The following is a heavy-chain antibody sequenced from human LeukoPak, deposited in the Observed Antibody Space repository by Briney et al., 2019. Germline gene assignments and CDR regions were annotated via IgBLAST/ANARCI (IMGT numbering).Heavy chain of an antibody. CDR3: AKGYYASGSSLSAFDS. Sequence: GGSLRLSCAASGFTFSGYDMNWVRQAPGKGLEWVSVIRSSGDSAYYADFVKGRFTISRDNSKNTLYLQMNSLRAEDTAVYYCAKGYYASGSSLSAFDSWGQGTLVTVSS. D-gene: IGHD3-10*01. CDR2: IRSSGDSA. V-gene: IGHV3-23*01. CDR1: GFTFSGYD. J-gene: IGHJ4*02.